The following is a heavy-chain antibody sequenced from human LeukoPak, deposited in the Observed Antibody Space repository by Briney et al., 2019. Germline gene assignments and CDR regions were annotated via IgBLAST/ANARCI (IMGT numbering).Heavy chain of an antibody. V-gene: IGHV3-66*01. CDR2: TYSEGST. CDR3: ASDSEQQVDAPDV. Sequence: PGGSLSLFCAASGFTVSINFWTSVRRAPGKGLEWGAITYSEGSTYYADSVKGRFTISRDSSNNTVYLQMNSLRAEDTALYYCASDSEQQVDAPDVWGQGTTVTVSS. J-gene: IGHJ6*02. CDR1: GFTVSINF. D-gene: IGHD6-13*01.